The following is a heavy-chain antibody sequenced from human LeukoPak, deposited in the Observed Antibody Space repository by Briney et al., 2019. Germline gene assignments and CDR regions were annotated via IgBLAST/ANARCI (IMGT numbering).Heavy chain of an antibody. D-gene: IGHD3-3*01. CDR2: ISGSGGST. J-gene: IGHJ4*02. CDR1: GFTFSSYA. CDR3: ANGLDWPYFDY. Sequence: GSLRLSCAASGFTFSSYAMSWVRQAPGKGLEWVSAISGSGGSTYYADSVKGRFTISRDNSKNTLYLQMNSLGAEDTAVYYCANGLDWPYFDYWGQGTLVTVSS. V-gene: IGHV3-23*01.